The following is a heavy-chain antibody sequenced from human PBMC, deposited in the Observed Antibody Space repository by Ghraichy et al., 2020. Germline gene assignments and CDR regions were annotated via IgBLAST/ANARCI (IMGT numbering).Heavy chain of an antibody. Sequence: GSLRLSCAVYGGSFSGYYWSWIRQPPGKGLEWIGEINHSGSTNYNPSLKSRVTISVDTSKNQFSLKLSSVTAADTAVYYCARVIAAGTLYYFDYWGQGTLVTVSS. CDR1: GGSFSGYY. CDR2: INHSGST. J-gene: IGHJ4*02. V-gene: IGHV4-34*01. D-gene: IGHD6-13*01. CDR3: ARVIAAGTLYYFDY.